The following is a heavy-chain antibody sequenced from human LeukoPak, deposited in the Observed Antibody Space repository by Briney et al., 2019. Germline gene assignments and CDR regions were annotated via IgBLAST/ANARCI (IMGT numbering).Heavy chain of an antibody. D-gene: IGHD6-13*01. J-gene: IGHJ3*02. CDR2: IIPIFGTA. CDR3: ARRPSSSWHSRAFDI. V-gene: IGHV1-69*05. CDR1: GGTFSSYA. Sequence: GASVKVSCKASGGTFSSYAISWVRQAPGQGLEWMGGIIPIFGTANYAQKFQGRVTITTDESTSTAYMELSSLRSEDTAVHYCARRPSSSWHSRAFDIWGQGTMVTVSS.